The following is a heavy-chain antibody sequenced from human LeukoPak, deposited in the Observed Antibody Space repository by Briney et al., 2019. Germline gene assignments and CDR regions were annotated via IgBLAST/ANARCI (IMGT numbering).Heavy chain of an antibody. CDR2: IIPILGIA. CDR1: GGTFSSYA. CDR3: ARGPYCSGGSCTGGYFDY. J-gene: IGHJ4*02. V-gene: IGHV1-69*04. Sequence: SVKASCKASGGTFSSYAISWVRQAPGQGLEWMGRIIPILGIANYAQKLQGRVTITADKSTSTAYMELSSLRPEDTAVYYCARGPYCSGGSCTGGYFDYWGQGTLVTVSS. D-gene: IGHD2-15*01.